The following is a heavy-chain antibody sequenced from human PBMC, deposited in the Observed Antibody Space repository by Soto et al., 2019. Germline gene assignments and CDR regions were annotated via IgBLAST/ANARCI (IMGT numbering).Heavy chain of an antibody. J-gene: IGHJ4*02. CDR2: INPSGGST. D-gene: IGHD2-15*01. CDR3: ARGLLGFGSPYYFDY. V-gene: IGHV1-46*01. CDR1: GYIFTRYY. Sequence: APLEVSCTASGYIFTRYYMHCVRQAPGQGLEWMGIINPSGGSTSYTQKFQGRVTMTRDTCTSTVYMDLSSLKSEDTAVYYCARGLLGFGSPYYFDYWGQGTLVSVSS.